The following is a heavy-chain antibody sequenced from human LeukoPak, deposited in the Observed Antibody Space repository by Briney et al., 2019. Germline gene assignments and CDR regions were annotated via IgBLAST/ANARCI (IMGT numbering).Heavy chain of an antibody. Sequence: ASVKVSCKASGYTFTSYGISWVRQAPGQGLEWMGWISAYNGNTDYAQSLQGRVTMTIDTSTRTAYMELRSLRSDDTAVYYCARGGSSTYIDYWGQGTLVTVSS. D-gene: IGHD2-2*01. CDR1: GYTFTSYG. CDR3: ARGGSSTYIDY. V-gene: IGHV1-18*01. J-gene: IGHJ4*02. CDR2: ISAYNGNT.